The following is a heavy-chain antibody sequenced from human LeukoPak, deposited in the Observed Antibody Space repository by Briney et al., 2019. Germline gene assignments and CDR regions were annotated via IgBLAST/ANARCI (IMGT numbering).Heavy chain of an antibody. J-gene: IGHJ3*02. D-gene: IGHD3-16*02. V-gene: IGHV3-30*18. Sequence: PGGSLRLSCAASGFTFSSYGMHWVRQAPGKGLEWVAVISYDGNNKYYADSVKGRFTISRDNSKNTLYLQMNSLRAEDTAVYYCAKDGMITFGGVIAKGSKGDAFDIWGQGTMVTVSS. CDR2: ISYDGNNK. CDR1: GFTFSSYG. CDR3: AKDGMITFGGVIAKGSKGDAFDI.